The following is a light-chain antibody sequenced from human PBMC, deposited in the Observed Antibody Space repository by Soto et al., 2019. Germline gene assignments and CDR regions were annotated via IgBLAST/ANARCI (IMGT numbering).Light chain of an antibody. V-gene: IGKV3-11*01. CDR3: LQRSAWPLT. CDR1: QSVSSY. Sequence: EIVLTQSPATLSLSPGQRATLSCRASQSVSSYLAWYQQQPGQAPRLLIYDASNRATGIPARFSGRGSGTDFTLTISSLEPEDFAVYYCLQRSAWPLTFGGGNKVEIK. J-gene: IGKJ4*01. CDR2: DAS.